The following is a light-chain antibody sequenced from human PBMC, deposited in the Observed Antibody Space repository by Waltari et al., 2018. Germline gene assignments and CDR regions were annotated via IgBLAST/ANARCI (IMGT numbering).Light chain of an antibody. CDR3: QQYNNWPPWT. CDR1: QSVSSN. Sequence: EIVMTQSPATLPVSPGERATLPCRASQSVSSNFAWYQQKPGQAPRLLIYGASTRATGIPARFSGSGSGTEFTLTISSLQSEDFAVYYCQQYNNWPPWTFGQGTKVEIK. J-gene: IGKJ1*01. V-gene: IGKV3-15*01. CDR2: GAS.